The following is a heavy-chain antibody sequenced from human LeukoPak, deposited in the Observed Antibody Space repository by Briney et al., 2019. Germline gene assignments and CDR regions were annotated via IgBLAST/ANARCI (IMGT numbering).Heavy chain of an antibody. V-gene: IGHV4-4*02. Sequence: SGTLSLTCAVSGGSISSSSWWSWVRQPPGKGLEWIGEVYHSGSPNYNPSFRGRVTILVDKSKNQFSLNLGSLTAADTAVYYCARTPNYCSGGSCLPSDYWGQGTLVTVSS. CDR2: VYHSGSP. D-gene: IGHD2-15*01. CDR1: GGSISSSSW. CDR3: ARTPNYCSGGSCLPSDY. J-gene: IGHJ4*02.